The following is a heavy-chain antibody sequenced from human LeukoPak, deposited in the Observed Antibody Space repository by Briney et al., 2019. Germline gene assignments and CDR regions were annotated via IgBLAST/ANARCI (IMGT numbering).Heavy chain of an antibody. CDR3: GRDRNTDFWSGYYTNYFDY. CDR2: IKQDGTEK. CDR1: GFTFSSYA. J-gene: IGHJ4*02. Sequence: GGSLRLSCAASGFTFSSYAMHWVRQAPGKGLEWVANIKQDGTEKYSVDSVKGRFTISRDNAKNSLYLQMNSLRDEDTAVYYCGRDRNTDFWSGYYTNYFDYWGQGILVTVSS. D-gene: IGHD3-3*01. V-gene: IGHV3-7*01.